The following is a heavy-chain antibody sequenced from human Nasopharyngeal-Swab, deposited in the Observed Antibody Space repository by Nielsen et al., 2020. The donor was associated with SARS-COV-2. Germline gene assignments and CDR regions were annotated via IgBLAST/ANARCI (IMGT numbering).Heavy chain of an antibody. V-gene: IGHV4-38-2*02. CDR1: GYSISSGYY. Sequence: SETLSLTCTVSGYSISSGYYWGWTRQPPGKGLEWIGSIYHSGSTYYNPSLKSRVTISVDTSKNQFSLKLSSVTAADTAVYYCAKERSGFFDYWGQGTLVTVSS. D-gene: IGHD3-22*01. CDR2: IYHSGST. J-gene: IGHJ4*02. CDR3: AKERSGFFDY.